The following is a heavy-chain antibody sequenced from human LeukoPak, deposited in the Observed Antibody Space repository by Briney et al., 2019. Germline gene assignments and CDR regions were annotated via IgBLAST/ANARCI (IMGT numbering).Heavy chain of an antibody. J-gene: IGHJ4*02. V-gene: IGHV1-2*02. CDR1: GYTFTGYY. CDR3: ARGLSFLSHPGDY. Sequence: ASVKVSCKASGYTFTGYYMHWVRQAPGQGLEWMGWINPNSGGTNYAQKFQGRVTMTRDTSISTAYMELSRLRSDDTAVYYCARGLSFLSHPGDYWGQGTLVTVSS. D-gene: IGHD2/OR15-2a*01. CDR2: INPNSGGT.